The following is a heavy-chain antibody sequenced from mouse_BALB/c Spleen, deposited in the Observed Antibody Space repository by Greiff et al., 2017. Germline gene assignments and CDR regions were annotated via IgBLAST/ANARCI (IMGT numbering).Heavy chain of an antibody. D-gene: IGHD2-10*02. J-gene: IGHJ4*01. CDR3: ARRGYGMGYAMDY. CDR1: GYTFTDYA. CDR2: ISTYYGNT. Sequence: QVHVKQSGPELVRPGVSVKISCKGSGYTFTDYAMHWVKQSHAKSLEWIGVISTYYGNTNYNQKFKGKATMTVDKSSSTAYMELARLTSEDSAIYYCARRGYGMGYAMDYWGQGTSVTVSS. V-gene: IGHV1-67*01.